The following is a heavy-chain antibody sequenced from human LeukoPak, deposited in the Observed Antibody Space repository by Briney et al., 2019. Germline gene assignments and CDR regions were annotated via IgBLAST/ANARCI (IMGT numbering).Heavy chain of an antibody. CDR1: GFTFSTYV. CDR3: ARGGVLLAGKKFDY. Sequence: GGSLRLSCAASGFTFSTYVMSWVRQAPGKGLEWVSGISVSGGSTHYADSVKGRFTISRDNSKNTLYLQMNSLRAEDTAVYYCARGGVLLAGKKFDYWGQGILVTVSS. D-gene: IGHD6-13*01. CDR2: ISVSGGST. V-gene: IGHV3-23*01. J-gene: IGHJ4*02.